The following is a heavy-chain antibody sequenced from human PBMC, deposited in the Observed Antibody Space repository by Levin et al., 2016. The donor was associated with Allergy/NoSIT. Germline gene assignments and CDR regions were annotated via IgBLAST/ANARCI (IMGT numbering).Heavy chain of an antibody. CDR3: ARDGVGGFDY. V-gene: IGHV4-34*01. D-gene: IGHD3-16*01. Sequence: SETLSLTCAVYGGSFSGYYWSWIRQPPGKGLEWIGEINHSGSTNYNPSLKSRVTKSVDTSKNQFSLKLSSVTAADTAVYYCARDGVGGFDYWGQGTLVTVSS. CDR2: INHSGST. J-gene: IGHJ4*02. CDR1: GGSFSGYY.